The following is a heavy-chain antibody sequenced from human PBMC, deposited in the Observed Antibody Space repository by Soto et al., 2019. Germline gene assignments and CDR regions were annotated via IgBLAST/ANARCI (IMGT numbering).Heavy chain of an antibody. Sequence: QLQLQESGPGLVKPSETLSLTCTVSGGSISSSSYYWGWIRHPPGKGLEWLGRIYYSGSTYYTPSLTRRVTISADTSKNQFSLKLSSVTAADTAVYYCATLWGQDWGQGTLVTVSS. J-gene: IGHJ4*02. V-gene: IGHV4-39*01. CDR3: ATLWGQD. D-gene: IGHD3-10*01. CDR2: IYYSGST. CDR1: GGSISSSSYY.